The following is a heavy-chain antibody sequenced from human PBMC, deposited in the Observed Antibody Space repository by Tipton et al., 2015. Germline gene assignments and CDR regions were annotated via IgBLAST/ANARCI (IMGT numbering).Heavy chain of an antibody. CDR3: AKGHATRDYFDY. CDR2: IYYTGST. CDR1: GGSVSSGIYY. J-gene: IGHJ4*02. Sequence: TLSLTCTVSGGSVSSGIYYWNWIRQPPGKGLEWIGYIYYTGSTYYNPSLKSRVTISVDTSQNQFSLKLSSVTAADTAVYYCAKGHATRDYFDYWGQGTLVTVSS. D-gene: IGHD1-1*01. V-gene: IGHV4-61*01.